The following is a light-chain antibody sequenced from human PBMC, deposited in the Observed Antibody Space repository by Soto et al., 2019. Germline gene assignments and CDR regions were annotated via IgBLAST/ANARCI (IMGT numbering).Light chain of an antibody. CDR2: DAS. CDR1: QSVSSSY. CDR3: QQRSNWPPIT. Sequence: IVVTKSPGTLSLSPGERATLSCRASQSVSSSYLAWYQQKPGQAPRLLIYDASNRATGIPARFSGGGSGTDFTLTIDNLEPEDFAIYYCQQRSNWPPITFGQGTRLEIK. V-gene: IGKV3-11*01. J-gene: IGKJ5*01.